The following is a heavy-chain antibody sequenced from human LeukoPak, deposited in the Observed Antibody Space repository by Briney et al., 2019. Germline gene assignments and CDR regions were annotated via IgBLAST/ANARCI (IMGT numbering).Heavy chain of an antibody. J-gene: IGHJ4*02. Sequence: APVTVSCKVPGYTLTELSMHWVRQAPGKGLEWMGSFDPEDDETIYAQNFQGRATMTEDTSTDTAYIGLSSLRSEDTALYNCATSGMITFGGIDDWGQGCLVTVSS. D-gene: IGHD3-16*01. V-gene: IGHV1-24*01. CDR3: ATSGMITFGGIDD. CDR1: GYTLTELS. CDR2: FDPEDDET.